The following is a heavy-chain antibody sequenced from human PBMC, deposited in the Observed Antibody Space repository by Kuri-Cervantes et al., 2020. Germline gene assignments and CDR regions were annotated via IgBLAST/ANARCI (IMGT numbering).Heavy chain of an antibody. V-gene: IGHV2-5*02. Sequence: SGPTLVKPTHTLTLTCTFSGFSLSTSGVGVGWIRQPPGKALEWPALIYWDDDKRYSPSLKRRLTITKDTSKNQVVLTMTNMDPVDTATYYCAHGDLRLGELSLLGFDYWGQGTLVTVSS. CDR1: GFSLSTSGVG. D-gene: IGHD3-16*02. CDR2: IYWDDDK. CDR3: AHGDLRLGELSLLGFDY. J-gene: IGHJ4*02.